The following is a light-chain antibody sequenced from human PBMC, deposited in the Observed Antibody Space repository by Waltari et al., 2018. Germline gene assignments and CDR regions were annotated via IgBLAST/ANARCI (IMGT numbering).Light chain of an antibody. CDR1: SSDVGGYNY. V-gene: IGLV2-14*03. J-gene: IGLJ1*01. CDR3: SSYTSSSTL. Sequence: QSALTQPASVSGSPGQSITISCTGTSSDVGGYNYVSWYQQHPGKAPKLMIYDVSNRPSGVSNGFSGSKSGNTASLTISGLQAEDEADYYCSSYTSSSTLFGTGTKVTVL. CDR2: DVS.